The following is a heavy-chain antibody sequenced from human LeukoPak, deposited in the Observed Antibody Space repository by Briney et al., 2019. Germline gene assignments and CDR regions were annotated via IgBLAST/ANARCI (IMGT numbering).Heavy chain of an antibody. Sequence: SETLSLTCTVSGGSISRYYWSWIRQPPGKGLEWIGYIYYSGSTNYNPSLKSRVTISVDTSKNQFSLKLSSVTAADTAVYYCARRRRAAAAHNWFDPWGQGTLVTVSS. CDR3: ARRRRAAAAHNWFDP. CDR1: GGSISRYY. D-gene: IGHD6-13*01. V-gene: IGHV4-59*08. J-gene: IGHJ5*02. CDR2: IYYSGST.